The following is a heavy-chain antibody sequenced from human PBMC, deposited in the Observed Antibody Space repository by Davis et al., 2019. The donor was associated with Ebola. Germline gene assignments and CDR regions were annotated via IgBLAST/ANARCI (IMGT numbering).Heavy chain of an antibody. CDR3: ARGRPTFVPETFDY. J-gene: IGHJ4*02. CDR2: IYYNGNT. D-gene: IGHD3-10*02. Sequence: SETLSLTCTVSGGSISTYYWSWIRQPPGKGLEWIGYIYYNGNTNYNPSLKSRVTLSVDTSKSRFSLKLNSVTAADTAIYYCARGRPTFVPETFDYWGQGTLVTVSS. V-gene: IGHV4-59*01. CDR1: GGSISTYY.